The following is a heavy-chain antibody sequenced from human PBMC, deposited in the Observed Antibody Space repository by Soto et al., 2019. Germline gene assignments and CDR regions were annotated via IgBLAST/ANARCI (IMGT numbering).Heavy chain of an antibody. D-gene: IGHD3-10*01. Sequence: QVQLVESGGGLVKPGGSLRLSCAASGFTFSDYYMSWIRQAPGKGLEWVSYISSSGSTIYYADSVKGRFTISRDNAKNSLYLQMNSLRAEDTAVYYCARDPPSTSGRYYYGSGAASFDYWGQGTLVTVSS. CDR2: ISSSGSTI. CDR1: GFTFSDYY. J-gene: IGHJ4*02. CDR3: ARDPPSTSGRYYYGSGAASFDY. V-gene: IGHV3-11*01.